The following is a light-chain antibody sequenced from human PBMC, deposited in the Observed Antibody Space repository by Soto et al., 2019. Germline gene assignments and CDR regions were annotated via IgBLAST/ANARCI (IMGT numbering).Light chain of an antibody. J-gene: IGKJ1*01. V-gene: IGKV1-5*03. CDR1: QSINSW. CDR2: KAS. CDR3: QQYTSYST. Sequence: DIQMTQSPSTLSASVGDRVTITCRASQSINSWLAWYQQKPGRAPKLLIYKASSLESGVPSRFSGSGSGTEFTLTISSLQPHDFATYYCQQYTSYSTFGQGTKVEI.